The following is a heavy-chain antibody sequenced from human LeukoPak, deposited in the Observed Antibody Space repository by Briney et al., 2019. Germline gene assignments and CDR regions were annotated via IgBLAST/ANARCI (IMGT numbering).Heavy chain of an antibody. J-gene: IGHJ4*02. CDR1: GFTFSSYW. V-gene: IGHV3-7*01. CDR2: IKQDGSEK. D-gene: IGHD2-15*01. CDR3: ARGPEHIVVVVAADYFDY. Sequence: GGSLRLSCAASGFTFSSYWMSWVRQAPGKGLEWVANIKQDGSEKYYVDSVKGRFTISRDNAKNSLYLQMNSLRAEDTAVYYCARGPEHIVVVVAADYFDYWGQGTLVTVSS.